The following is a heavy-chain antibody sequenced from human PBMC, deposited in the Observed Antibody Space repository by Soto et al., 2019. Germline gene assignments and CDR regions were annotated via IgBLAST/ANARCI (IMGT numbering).Heavy chain of an antibody. V-gene: IGHV3-NL1*01. D-gene: IGHD3-3*01. J-gene: IGHJ6*03. CDR3: ARAGTYYDFWSGYLPEHYYYYMDV. CDR2: IYSGGST. CDR1: GFAFSSYG. Sequence: GGSLRLSCAASGFAFSSYGMHWVRQAPGKGLEWVSVIYSGGSTYYADSVKGRFTISRHNSKNTLYLQMNSLRAEDTAVYYCARAGTYYDFWSGYLPEHYYYYMDVWGKGTTVTVSS.